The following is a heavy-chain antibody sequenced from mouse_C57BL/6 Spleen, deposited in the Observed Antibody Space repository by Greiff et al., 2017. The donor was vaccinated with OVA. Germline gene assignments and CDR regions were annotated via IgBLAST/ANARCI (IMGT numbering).Heavy chain of an antibody. D-gene: IGHD1-1*01. V-gene: IGHV1-59*01. Sequence: QVQLQQPGAELVRPGTSVKLSCKASGYTFTSYWMHWVKQRPGQGLEWIGVIDPSDSYTNYNQKFKGKATLTVDTSSSTAYMQLSSLTSEDSAVYYCARSVAEDYYAMDYWGQGTSVTVSS. CDR1: GYTFTSYW. J-gene: IGHJ4*01. CDR2: IDPSDSYT. CDR3: ARSVAEDYYAMDY.